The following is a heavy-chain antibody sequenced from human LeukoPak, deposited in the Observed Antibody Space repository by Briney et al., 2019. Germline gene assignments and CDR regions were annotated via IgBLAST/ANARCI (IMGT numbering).Heavy chain of an antibody. CDR2: ISFDGSNK. CDR1: GFTFSIYG. V-gene: IGHV3-33*05. J-gene: IGHJ4*02. Sequence: GGSLRLSCAASGFTFSIYGMHWVRQAPGKGLEWVAVISFDGSNKYYAVSVKGRFTISRDNAKNTLYLQMTSLRADDTAVYYCAKKTPGTYPFDYWGQGTLVTVSP. D-gene: IGHD6-13*01. CDR3: AKKTPGTYPFDY.